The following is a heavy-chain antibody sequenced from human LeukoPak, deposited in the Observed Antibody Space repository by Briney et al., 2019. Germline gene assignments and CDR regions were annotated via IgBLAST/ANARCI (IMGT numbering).Heavy chain of an antibody. J-gene: IGHJ4*02. CDR2: ISYDGSNK. CDR3: AREKYSSSWTPGDY. CDR1: GFTFSSYA. D-gene: IGHD6-13*01. Sequence: GGSLRLSCAASGFTFSSYAMHWVRQAPGKGLEWVAVISYDGSNKYYADSVKGRFTISRDNSKNTLYLQMNSLRAEDTAVYYCAREKYSSSWTPGDYWGQGTLVTVSS. V-gene: IGHV3-30-3*01.